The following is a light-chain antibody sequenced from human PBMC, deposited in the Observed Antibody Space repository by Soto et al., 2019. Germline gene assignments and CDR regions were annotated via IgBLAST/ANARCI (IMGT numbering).Light chain of an antibody. J-gene: IGLJ1*01. CDR3: SSYRTSNTRQIV. CDR2: DVS. CDR1: STDIGAYKF. V-gene: IGLV2-14*03. Sequence: QSALTQLASVSASPGQSITISCTGTSTDIGAYKFVSWYQQHPGKAPKLMIYDVSNRPSGVSNRFSGSKSGNTASLSISGLQPEDEADYYCSSYRTSNTRQIVCGTGTKVTVL.